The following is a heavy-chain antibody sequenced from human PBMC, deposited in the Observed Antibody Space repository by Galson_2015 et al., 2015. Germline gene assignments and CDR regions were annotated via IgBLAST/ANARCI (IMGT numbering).Heavy chain of an antibody. V-gene: IGHV5-51*01. CDR3: ARRTELLWFGELSNWFDP. CDR2: IYPGDSDT. Sequence: SCKGSGYSFTSYWIGWVRQMPGKGLEWMGIIYPGDSDTRYSPSFQGQVTIPADKSISTAYLQWSSLKASDTAMYYCARRTELLWFGELSNWFDPWGQGTLVTVSS. D-gene: IGHD3-10*01. CDR1: GYSFTSYW. J-gene: IGHJ5*02.